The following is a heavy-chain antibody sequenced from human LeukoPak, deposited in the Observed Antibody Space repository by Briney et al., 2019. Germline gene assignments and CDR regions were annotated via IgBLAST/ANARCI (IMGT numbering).Heavy chain of an antibody. CDR3: AKVKPDYYHNSGYQYHFDY. CDR2: IGGSGSRT. V-gene: IGHV3-23*01. CDR1: GFTFSNCA. J-gene: IGHJ4*02. Sequence: GGSLRLSCAASGFTFSNCAMSWVRQAPGKGLEWVSVIGGSGSRTYYADSVKGRFTISRDNSKDTLYLQMNSLRAEDTAVYYCAKVKPDYYHNSGYQYHFDYWGQGTLVTVSS. D-gene: IGHD3-22*01.